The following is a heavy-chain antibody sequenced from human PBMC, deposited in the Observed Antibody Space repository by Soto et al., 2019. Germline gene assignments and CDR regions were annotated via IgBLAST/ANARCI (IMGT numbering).Heavy chain of an antibody. D-gene: IGHD1-1*01. CDR2: ISYDGSNK. Sequence: GGSLRLSCAASGFTFSSSGMHWVRQAPGKGPEWVAIISYDGSNKYYADSVEGRFTISRDNSKDTLFLQMNSLRPGDTAVYFCAKDNPTIAYWGQGTLVTVS. CDR3: AKDNPTIAY. V-gene: IGHV3-30*18. CDR1: GFTFSSSG. J-gene: IGHJ4*02.